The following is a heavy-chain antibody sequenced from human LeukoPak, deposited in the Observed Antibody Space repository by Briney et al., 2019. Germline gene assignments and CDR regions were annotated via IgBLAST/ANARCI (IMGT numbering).Heavy chain of an antibody. J-gene: IGHJ4*02. D-gene: IGHD2-2*01. Sequence: PGGSLRLSCAASGFTFSSYVMSWVRQAPGKGLEWVSGISGSGGNTYYADSVKGRFTISRDNSKNMLYLQMNSLRAEDTAVLYCARDVLPGAYWGQGTLVTVSS. CDR1: GFTFSSYV. CDR3: ARDVLPGAY. V-gene: IGHV3-23*01. CDR2: ISGSGGNT.